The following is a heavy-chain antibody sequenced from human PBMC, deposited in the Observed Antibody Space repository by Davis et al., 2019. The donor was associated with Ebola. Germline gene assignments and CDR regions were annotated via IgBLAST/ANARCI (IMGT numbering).Heavy chain of an antibody. Sequence: KVSCKVSGYRFNNYWIGWVRQTPGKGLEWMGRIDPSDSYTNYSPSFQGHVTMSADKSINPAYLQWNSLGASDTAMYYCTSRMNADYFNFWGQGTLVTVSS. V-gene: IGHV5-10-1*01. CDR1: GYRFNNYW. CDR2: IDPSDSYT. CDR3: TSRMNADYFNF. J-gene: IGHJ4*02.